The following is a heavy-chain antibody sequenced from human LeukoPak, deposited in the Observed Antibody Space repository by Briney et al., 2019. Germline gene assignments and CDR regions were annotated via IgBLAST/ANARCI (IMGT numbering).Heavy chain of an antibody. CDR3: AREGRTSFDC. CDR2: IKQDGSQK. J-gene: IGHJ4*02. D-gene: IGHD1-1*01. V-gene: IGHV3-7*01. CDR1: GFTFSGFW. Sequence: GGSLRLSCAASGFTFSGFWMSWVRQAPGKGLEWVANIKQDGSQKYYVDSVKGRFTISRDNAKNSLYLQMNSLRAEDTAVYYCAREGRTSFDCWGQGTLATVSS.